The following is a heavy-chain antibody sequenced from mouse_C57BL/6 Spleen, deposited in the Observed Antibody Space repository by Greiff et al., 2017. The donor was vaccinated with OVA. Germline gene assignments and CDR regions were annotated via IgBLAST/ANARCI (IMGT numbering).Heavy chain of an antibody. CDR2: INPSTGGT. CDR3: ARERRFAY. J-gene: IGHJ3*01. CDR1: GYSFTGYY. V-gene: IGHV1-42*01. Sequence: VQLKQSGPELVKPGASVKISCKASGYSFTGYYMNWVKQSPEKSLEWIGEINPSTGGTTYNQKFKAKATLTVDKSSSTAYMQLKSLTSEDSAVYYCARERRFAYWGQGTLVTVSA.